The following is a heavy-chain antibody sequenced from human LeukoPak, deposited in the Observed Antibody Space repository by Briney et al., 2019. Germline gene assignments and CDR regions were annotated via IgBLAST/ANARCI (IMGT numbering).Heavy chain of an antibody. J-gene: IGHJ4*02. CDR1: GGSFDGYY. CDR3: ARDRYYYDSSGYSQLDY. Sequence: SETLSLTCAVFGGSFDGYYWSWIRQPAGKGLEWIGRIYTSGSTNYNPSLKSRVTMSVDTSKNQFSLKLSSVTAADTAVYYCARDRYYYDSSGYSQLDYWGQGTLVTVSS. CDR2: IYTSGST. D-gene: IGHD3-22*01. V-gene: IGHV4-4*07.